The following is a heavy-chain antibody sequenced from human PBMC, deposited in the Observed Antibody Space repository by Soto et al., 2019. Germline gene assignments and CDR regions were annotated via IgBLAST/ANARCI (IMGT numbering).Heavy chain of an antibody. V-gene: IGHV4-59*01. Sequence: SETLSLTCTVSGGSINSYLWSWIRQSPGKGLEWIGHIYYSGSTSYSPSLKSRVSISVDTSKNQFSLEVHSVTAADTAVYYCARAGTNMVQCDYWGQGTLVTVTA. CDR2: IYYSGST. CDR3: ARAGTNMVQCDY. D-gene: IGHD3-10*01. CDR1: GGSINSYL. J-gene: IGHJ4*02.